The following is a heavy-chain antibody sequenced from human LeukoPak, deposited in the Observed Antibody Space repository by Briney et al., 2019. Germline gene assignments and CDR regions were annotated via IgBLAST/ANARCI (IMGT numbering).Heavy chain of an antibody. CDR2: INSDGSST. Sequence: GGSLRLSCAASGFTFSSYWMHWVRQAPGKGLGWVSRINSDGSSTSYADSVKGRFTISRDNAKNTLYLQMNSLRAEDTAVYYCARRRQLVQNFAYYYYYGMDVWGKGTTVTVSS. D-gene: IGHD6-13*01. J-gene: IGHJ6*04. CDR3: ARRRQLVQNFAYYYYYGMDV. V-gene: IGHV3-74*01. CDR1: GFTFSSYW.